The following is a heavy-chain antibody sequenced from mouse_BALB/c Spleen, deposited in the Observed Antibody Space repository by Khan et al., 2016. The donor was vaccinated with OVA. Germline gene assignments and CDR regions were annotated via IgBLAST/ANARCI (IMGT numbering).Heavy chain of an antibody. CDR1: GYTFTSYD. J-gene: IGHJ1*01. V-gene: IGHV1-85*01. Sequence: QVQLKESGAELVKPGASVKLSCKASGYTFTSYDINWVRQRPEQGLEWIGWIFPGDDSTKYNEKFKGKATLTTDKSSSTAYMQLSRLTSEDSAVYCSAIHYYGSNLYWYFDVWGAGTTVTVSS. CDR3: AIHYYGSNLYWYFDV. CDR2: IFPGDDST. D-gene: IGHD1-1*01.